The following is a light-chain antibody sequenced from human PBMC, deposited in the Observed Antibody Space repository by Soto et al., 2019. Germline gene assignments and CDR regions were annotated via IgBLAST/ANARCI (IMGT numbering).Light chain of an antibody. CDR3: QQYNNWPST. J-gene: IGKJ1*01. Sequence: EIVMTQSPATLSVSPGERVTLSCRASQSVSYNLAWYQQKPGQAPRLLIYGPSTRATDIPARFSGSGSGTEFTLTISNLQSEDFVVYYCQQYNNWPSTFGQGTKVDIK. V-gene: IGKV3-15*01. CDR2: GPS. CDR1: QSVSYN.